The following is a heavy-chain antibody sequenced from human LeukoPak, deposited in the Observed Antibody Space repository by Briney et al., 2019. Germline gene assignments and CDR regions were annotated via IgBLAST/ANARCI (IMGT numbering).Heavy chain of an antibody. Sequence: GGSLRLSCAASGFTFSNAWMSWVRQAPGKGLEWVGRIKSKIDGGTIDYAAPVKGRFTISRDDSKNMLLLQMNSLKTEDTAVYYCTTGSMITFGGFIPRTSDYWGQGTLVIVSS. CDR2: IKSKIDGGTI. D-gene: IGHD3-16*01. CDR1: GFTFSNAW. J-gene: IGHJ4*02. CDR3: TTGSMITFGGFIPRTSDY. V-gene: IGHV3-15*01.